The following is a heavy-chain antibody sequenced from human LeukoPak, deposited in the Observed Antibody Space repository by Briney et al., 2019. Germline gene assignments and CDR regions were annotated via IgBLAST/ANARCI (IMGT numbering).Heavy chain of an antibody. J-gene: IGHJ3*02. V-gene: IGHV4-39*07. D-gene: IGHD3-3*01. CDR3: ARRSRLRFLEWLFLPDAFDI. CDR2: INHSGST. CDR1: GGSISSSSYY. Sequence: SETLSLTCTVSGGSISSSSYYWSWIRQPPGKGLEWIGEINHSGSTNYNPSLKSRVTISVDTSKNQFSLKLSSVTAADTAVYYCARRSRLRFLEWLFLPDAFDIWGQGTMVTVSS.